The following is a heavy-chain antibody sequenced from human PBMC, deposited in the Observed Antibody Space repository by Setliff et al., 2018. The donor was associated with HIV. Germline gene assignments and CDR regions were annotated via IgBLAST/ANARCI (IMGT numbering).Heavy chain of an antibody. CDR2: FFYSGSA. V-gene: IGHV4-39*01. CDR3: GRQFRYPSIAVAGIDY. CDR1: GASIGRRSDC. Sequence: SETLSLTCTVSGASIGRRSDCWGWIRQPPGKGLEWIGSFFYSGSAYYNASLKSRVTISVDTSKNQFSLNLNSVTAADTAMYYCGRQFRYPSIAVAGIDYWGQGTLVTVSS. D-gene: IGHD6-19*01. J-gene: IGHJ4*02.